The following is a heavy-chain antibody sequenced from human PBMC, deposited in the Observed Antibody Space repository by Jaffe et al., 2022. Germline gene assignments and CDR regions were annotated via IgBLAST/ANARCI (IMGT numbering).Heavy chain of an antibody. CDR3: ARHGGDYGDYAGAFDI. J-gene: IGHJ3*02. CDR2: IYHSGST. CDR1: GYSISSGYY. Sequence: QVQLQESGPGLVKPSETLSLTCAVSGYSISSGYYWGWIRQPPGKGLEWIGSIYHSGSTYYNPSLKSRVTISVDTSKNQFSLKLSSVTAADTAVYYCARHGGDYGDYAGAFDIWGQGTMVTVSS. D-gene: IGHD4-17*01. V-gene: IGHV4-38-2*01.